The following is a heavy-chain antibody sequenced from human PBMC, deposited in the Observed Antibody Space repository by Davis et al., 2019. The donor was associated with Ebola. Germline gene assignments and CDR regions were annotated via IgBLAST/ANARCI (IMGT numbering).Heavy chain of an antibody. J-gene: IGHJ5*01. V-gene: IGHV5-51*01. D-gene: IGHD2-2*01. CDR3: ARSYCSSTSCPLAYNWFDP. CDR1: GYSFTSYW. CDR2: IYPGDSDT. Sequence: GESLKISCKGSGYSFTSYWIGWVRQMPGKGLEWMGIIYPGDSDTRYSPSFQGQVTISADKSISTAYLQWSSLKASDTAMYYCARSYCSSTSCPLAYNWFDPWGQGTTVTVSS.